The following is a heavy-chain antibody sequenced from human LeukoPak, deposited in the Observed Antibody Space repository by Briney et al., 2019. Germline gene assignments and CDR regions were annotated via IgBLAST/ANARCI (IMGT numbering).Heavy chain of an antibody. D-gene: IGHD3-22*01. CDR1: GFTFGNHA. V-gene: IGHV3-49*04. CDR3: TRVNYYDSSSLYYGYFDY. Sequence: HPGRSLRLSCTASGFTFGNHAMSWVRQAPGKGLEWVGFIRNKAYGETPDYAASVQGRFTITRDDSESIAYLQMNSLKTEDTGVYYSTRVNYYDSSSLYYGYFDYWGQGTLVTVSS. J-gene: IGHJ4*02. CDR2: IRNKAYGETP.